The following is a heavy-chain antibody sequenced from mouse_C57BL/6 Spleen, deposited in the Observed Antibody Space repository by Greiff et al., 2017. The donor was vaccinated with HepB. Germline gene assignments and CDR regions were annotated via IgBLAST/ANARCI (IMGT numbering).Heavy chain of an antibody. CDR1: GSTFTSYW. J-gene: IGHJ3*01. CDR2: IHPNSGST. V-gene: IGHV1-64*01. D-gene: IGHD3-2*02. CDR3: ARGGTAQATLAWFAY. Sequence: QVQLQQPGAELVKPGASVKLSCKASGSTFTSYWMHWVKQRPGQGLEWIGMIHPNSGSTNYNEKFKSKATLTVDKSSSTAYMQLSSLTSEDSAVYYCARGGTAQATLAWFAYWGQGTLVTVSA.